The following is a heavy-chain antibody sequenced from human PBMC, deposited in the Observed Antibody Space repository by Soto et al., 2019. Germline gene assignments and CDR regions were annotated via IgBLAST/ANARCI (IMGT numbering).Heavy chain of an antibody. V-gene: IGHV1-69*13. J-gene: IGHJ4*02. CDR3: ARTRNSGSYYFDY. CDR1: GGTFSSYA. CDR2: IIPIFGTA. Sequence: SVKVSCKASGGTFSSYAISWVRQAPGQGLEWMGGIIPIFGTANYAQKFQGRVTITADESTSTAYMELSSLRSEDTAVYYCARTRNSGSYYFDYWGQGTLVTVSS. D-gene: IGHD1-26*01.